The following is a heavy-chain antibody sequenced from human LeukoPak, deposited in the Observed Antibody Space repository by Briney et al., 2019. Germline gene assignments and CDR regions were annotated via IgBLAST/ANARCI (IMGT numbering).Heavy chain of an antibody. CDR3: ARDLYSSRTNDAFVI. V-gene: IGHV4-39*07. J-gene: IGHJ3*02. CDR2: IFYSGNT. D-gene: IGHD6-13*01. Sequence: SETLSLTCTVSGGSISSSNYYWGWIRQPPGKGLEWIGSIFYSGNTFYNPSLKSRVTISVGTSKIQFSLKLSSVTAADTAVYYCARDLYSSRTNDAFVIWGQGTMVTVSS. CDR1: GGSISSSNYY.